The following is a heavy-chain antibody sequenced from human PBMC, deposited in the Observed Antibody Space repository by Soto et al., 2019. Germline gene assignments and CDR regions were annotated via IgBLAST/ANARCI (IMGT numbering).Heavy chain of an antibody. Sequence: SGPTLVNPAPTLTLTCTFPGFSHSTTGVGVGWIRQPPGKALEWLSPIYWEDDKRYSPSLKNRLTITKDTSKNQVVLTITNMDPVDRGTYYCARHYDILSWGQGTLVTVSS. D-gene: IGHD3-9*01. CDR2: IYWEDDK. V-gene: IGHV2-5*02. CDR3: ARHYDILS. CDR1: GFSHSTTGVG. J-gene: IGHJ4*02.